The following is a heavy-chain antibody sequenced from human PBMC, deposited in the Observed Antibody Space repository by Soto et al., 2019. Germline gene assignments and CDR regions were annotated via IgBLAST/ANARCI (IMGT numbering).Heavy chain of an antibody. Sequence: SETLSLSCTVPHCSISSYYWSWIRHPPGNGLDWIGYIYYSGSTHYNPSLTSRVTTSVDTSKNQFSLKLSSVTAADTAVYYCVRDTAHRYGYTIDHWGQATLVTVSS. J-gene: IGHJ4*02. CDR1: HCSISSYY. CDR3: VRDTAHRYGYTIDH. D-gene: IGHD5-18*01. V-gene: IGHV4-59*01. CDR2: IYYSGST.